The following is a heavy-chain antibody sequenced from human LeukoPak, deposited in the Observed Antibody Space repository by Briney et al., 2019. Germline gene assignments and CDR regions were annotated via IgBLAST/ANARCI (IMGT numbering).Heavy chain of an antibody. J-gene: IGHJ4*02. CDR1: RFTFSSYW. CDR2: IKQDGSQK. CDR3: ARRYYLDTDTFYFDY. Sequence: PGESLRLSCAASRFTFSSYWMSWVRQPPGKGLEWVASIKQDGSQKSYVDSVKGRFTISRDNAKNSLYLQMNSLGAEDTAVYYCARRYYLDTDTFYFDYWGQGTLVTVSS. V-gene: IGHV3-7*03. D-gene: IGHD3-22*01.